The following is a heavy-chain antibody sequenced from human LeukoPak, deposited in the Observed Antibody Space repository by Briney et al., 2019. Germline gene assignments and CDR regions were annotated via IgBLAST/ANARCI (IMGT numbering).Heavy chain of an antibody. D-gene: IGHD1-26*01. CDR1: GYTFTGYY. J-gene: IGHJ4*02. Sequence: ASVKVSCKASGYTFTGYYMHWVRQAPGQGLEWMGWINPNSGGTNYAQKFQGRVTMIRDTSISTAYMELSRLRSDDTAVYYCARDWRSGSYPSGFDYWGQGTLVTVSS. V-gene: IGHV1-2*02. CDR2: INPNSGGT. CDR3: ARDWRSGSYPSGFDY.